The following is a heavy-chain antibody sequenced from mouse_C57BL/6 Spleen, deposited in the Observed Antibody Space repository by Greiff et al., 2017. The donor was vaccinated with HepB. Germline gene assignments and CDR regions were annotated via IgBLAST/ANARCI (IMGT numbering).Heavy chain of an antibody. D-gene: IGHD2-5*01. J-gene: IGHJ1*03. CDR2: ISSGGSYT. CDR1: GFTFSSYG. Sequence: DVMLVESGGDLVKPGGSLKLSCAASGFTFSSYGMSWVRQTPDKRLEWVATISSGGSYTYYPDSVKGRFTISRDNAKNSLYLQMSSLKSEDKAMYCCARRYSHYVWYFDVWGTGTTVIVSS. V-gene: IGHV5-6*02. CDR3: ARRYSHYVWYFDV.